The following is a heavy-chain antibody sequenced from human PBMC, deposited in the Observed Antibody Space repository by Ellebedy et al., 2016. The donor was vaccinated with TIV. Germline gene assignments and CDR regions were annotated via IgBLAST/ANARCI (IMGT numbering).Heavy chain of an antibody. J-gene: IGHJ5*02. CDR3: ARDTRFIDQRHNWFDP. CDR2: ISSSGTPI. CDR1: GFIFSDYY. D-gene: IGHD6-25*01. Sequence: GGSLRPSCAASGFIFSDYYMSWIRQAPGKGLEWISYISSSGTPIYYADSVKGRFTISRDNAKNSLDLQMNSLRADDTAVYYCARDTRFIDQRHNWFDPWGQGAQVTVSS. V-gene: IGHV3-11*01.